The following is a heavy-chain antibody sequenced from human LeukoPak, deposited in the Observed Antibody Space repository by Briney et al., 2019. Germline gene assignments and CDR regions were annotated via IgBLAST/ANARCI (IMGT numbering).Heavy chain of an antibody. Sequence: PGGSLRLSCAASGFTFSSYGMPWVRQAPGKGLEWVAVISYDGSNKYYADSVKGRFTISRDNSKNTLYLQMNSLRAEDTAVYYCAKVGIVVVTSYYFDYWGQGTLVTVSS. CDR1: GFTFSSYG. V-gene: IGHV3-30*18. CDR3: AKVGIVVVTSYYFDY. D-gene: IGHD3-22*01. J-gene: IGHJ4*02. CDR2: ISYDGSNK.